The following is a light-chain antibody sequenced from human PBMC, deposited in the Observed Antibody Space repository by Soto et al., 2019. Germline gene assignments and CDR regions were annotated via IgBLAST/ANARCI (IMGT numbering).Light chain of an antibody. CDR3: SSYTSGSTGV. CDR2: EVS. V-gene: IGLV2-14*01. Sequence: QSALTQPASVSGSPGQSITISCTGTSSDVGAYNYVSWYQQHPGKAPKLIIYEVSNRPSGVSNRFSGSKSGNTASLTISGLQAEDEADYYCSSYTSGSTGVFGGGTKLTVL. CDR1: SSDVGAYNY. J-gene: IGLJ3*02.